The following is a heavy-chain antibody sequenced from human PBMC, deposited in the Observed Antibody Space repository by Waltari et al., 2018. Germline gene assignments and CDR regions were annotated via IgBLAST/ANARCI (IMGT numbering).Heavy chain of an antibody. J-gene: IGHJ4*02. V-gene: IGHV3-33*06. CDR2: VWFDGSQQ. D-gene: IGHD3-10*01. CDR1: GFPFSHFG. CDR3: AKDAFGNTYLDY. Sequence: QVQLVESGGGVVQPGRSLRLPCSASGFPFSHFGRHWVRQAPGKGLEWVALVWFDGSQQYYADSVRGRFTISRDNSKRVLYLDMGSLRADDTAIYYCAKDAFGNTYLDYWGQGTLVTVSS.